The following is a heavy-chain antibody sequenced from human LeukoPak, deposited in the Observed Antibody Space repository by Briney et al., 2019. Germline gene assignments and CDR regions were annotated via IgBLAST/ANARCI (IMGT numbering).Heavy chain of an antibody. V-gene: IGHV4-34*01. CDR1: GVSFSGYY. J-gene: IGHJ4*02. D-gene: IGHD3-9*01. CDR2: INHSGST. CDR3: ARGIRYFDWLLLGYYFDY. Sequence: SETLSLTCAVYGVSFSGYYWSWLRQPPGKGLEWIGEINHSGSTNYNPSLKSRVTISVDTSKNQFSLKLSSVTAADTAVYYCARGIRYFDWLLLGYYFDYWGQGTLVTVSS.